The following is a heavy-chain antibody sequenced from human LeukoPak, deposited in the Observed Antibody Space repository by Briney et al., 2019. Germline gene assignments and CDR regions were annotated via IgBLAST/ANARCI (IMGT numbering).Heavy chain of an antibody. Sequence: GASVKVSCKASGYTFTSYGISWGRQAPGQGLEWMGWISAYNGNTNYAQKLQGRVTMTTDTSTSTAYMELRSLRSDDTAVYYCARGRFSSGYYYGATLDWFDPWGQGTLVTVSS. D-gene: IGHD3-22*01. J-gene: IGHJ5*02. CDR2: ISAYNGNT. V-gene: IGHV1-18*01. CDR1: GYTFTSYG. CDR3: ARGRFSSGYYYGATLDWFDP.